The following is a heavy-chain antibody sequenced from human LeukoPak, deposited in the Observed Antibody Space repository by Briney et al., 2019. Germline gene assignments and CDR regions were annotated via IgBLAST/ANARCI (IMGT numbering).Heavy chain of an antibody. CDR1: GGSISSSSYY. D-gene: IGHD3-22*01. V-gene: IGHV4-39*07. Sequence: PSETLSLTCTVSGGSISSSSYYWGWIRQPPGKGLEWIGSIYYGGSTYYNPSLKSRVTISVDTSKNQFSLKLSSVTAADTAVYYCARVRYGSGYYIDYWGQGTLVTVSS. J-gene: IGHJ4*02. CDR3: ARVRYGSGYYIDY. CDR2: IYYGGST.